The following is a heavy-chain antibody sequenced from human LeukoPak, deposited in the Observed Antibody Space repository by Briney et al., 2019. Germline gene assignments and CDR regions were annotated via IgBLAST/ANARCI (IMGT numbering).Heavy chain of an antibody. D-gene: IGHD1-26*01. CDR1: GFTFSSYA. CDR3: AKQWELLTYFDY. J-gene: IGHJ4*02. Sequence: GRSLRLFCAASGFTFSSYAMHWVRQAPGKGLEWVAVISYDGSNKYYADSVKGRFTISRDNSKNTLYLQMNSLRAEDTAVYYCAKQWELLTYFDYWGQGTLVTVSS. V-gene: IGHV3-30-3*01. CDR2: ISYDGSNK.